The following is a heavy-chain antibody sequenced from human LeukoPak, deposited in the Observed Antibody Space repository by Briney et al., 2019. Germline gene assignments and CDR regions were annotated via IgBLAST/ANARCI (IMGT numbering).Heavy chain of an antibody. J-gene: IGHJ5*02. CDR1: GYNLSNNW. D-gene: IGHD6-6*01. CDR2: IYPGDSDT. Sequence: GESLKISFQGSGYNLSNNWIGWVRQMPGKGLEWMGLIYPGDSDTRYSPSFQGQVTISADKSIGTAYLQWSSLKASDTAMYYCARAASISSLRYNWFDPWGQGPLVTVSS. V-gene: IGHV5-51*01. CDR3: ARAASISSLRYNWFDP.